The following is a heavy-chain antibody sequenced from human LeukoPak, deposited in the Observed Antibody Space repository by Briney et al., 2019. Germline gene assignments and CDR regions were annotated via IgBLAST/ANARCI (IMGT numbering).Heavy chain of an antibody. J-gene: IGHJ4*02. CDR3: ARGVMVRGVIITTYFDY. Sequence: GESLKISCKGSGYSFTSYWIGWVRQMPGKGLEWMGIIYPGDSDTRYSPSFQGQVTISADKSISTAYLQWSSLKASDTATYYCARGVMVRGVIITTYFDYWGQGTLVTVSS. D-gene: IGHD3-10*01. V-gene: IGHV5-51*01. CDR2: IYPGDSDT. CDR1: GYSFTSYW.